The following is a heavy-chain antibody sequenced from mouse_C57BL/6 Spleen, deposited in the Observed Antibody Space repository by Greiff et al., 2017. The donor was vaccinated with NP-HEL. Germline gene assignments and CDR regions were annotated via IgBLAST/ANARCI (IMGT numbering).Heavy chain of an antibody. V-gene: IGHV1-80*01. Sequence: VQLQQSGAELVKPGASVKISCTASGYAFSSYCMNWVKQRPGKGLEWIGQIYPGDGDTNYNGKFKGKAPLTADKSSSTAYMQLSSLTAEDSAVYYCARLGGYAMDYWGQGTSVTVSS. D-gene: IGHD4-1*01. CDR3: ARLGGYAMDY. CDR1: GYAFSSYC. CDR2: IYPGDGDT. J-gene: IGHJ4*01.